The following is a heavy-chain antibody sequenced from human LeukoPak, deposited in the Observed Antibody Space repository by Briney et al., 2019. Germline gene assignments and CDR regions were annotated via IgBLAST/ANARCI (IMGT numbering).Heavy chain of an antibody. CDR3: ASGNSHAFDI. V-gene: IGHV3-74*01. J-gene: IGHJ3*02. CDR1: GVTFSDYW. CDR2: VDLAGEYT. Sequence: QPGGSQRLSCAASGVTFSDYWMHWVRQTPGKGLMWVSTVDLAGEYTTYADSVKGRFTISRDNAKDTLYLQMNSLRAEDTAVYYCASGNSHAFDIWGQGTMVTVSS.